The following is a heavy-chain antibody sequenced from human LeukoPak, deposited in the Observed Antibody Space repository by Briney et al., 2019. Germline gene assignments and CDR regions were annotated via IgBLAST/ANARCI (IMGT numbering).Heavy chain of an antibody. CDR2: IYHSGTT. Sequence: PSETLSLTCAVSGVAISRGGYAWNWIRQPPGKGLEWIAYIYHSGTTYYNPSLKSRATISVDTSKNQFSLKLSSVTAADTAVYFCARENTLGTPFDYWGQGTLVTVSS. V-gene: IGHV4-30-4*07. CDR3: ARENTLGTPFDY. CDR1: GVAISRGGYA. D-gene: IGHD3-16*01. J-gene: IGHJ4*02.